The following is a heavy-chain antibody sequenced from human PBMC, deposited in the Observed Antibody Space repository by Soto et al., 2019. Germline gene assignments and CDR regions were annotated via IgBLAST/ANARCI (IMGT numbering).Heavy chain of an antibody. J-gene: IGHJ5*02. CDR1: GFVFSTYD. V-gene: IGHV3-33*01. D-gene: IGHD1-1*01. Sequence: QVHLVESGGGVVQPGRSLRLSCEGSGFVFSTYDMHWVRQAPGKGLEWVAHIWYDGSQKFYADSVKGRFTISRDNSKNTVYLKMSSLSVEDTAVYYCARPWNADWFDPWGQGTLVTVSS. CDR2: IWYDGSQK. CDR3: ARPWNADWFDP.